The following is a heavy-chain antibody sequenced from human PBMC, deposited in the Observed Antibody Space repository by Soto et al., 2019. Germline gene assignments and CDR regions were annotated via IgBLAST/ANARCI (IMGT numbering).Heavy chain of an antibody. Sequence: EVQLLESGGGLVQPGGSLRLSCAASGFTFSSYAMSWVRQAPGKGLGWVSAISGSGGSTYYADSVKGRFTVTRDNSKNTRYLQMSSLRVEDTDVYYCAKEGGSYGGWFDPWGQGTLVTVSS. CDR2: ISGSGGST. V-gene: IGHV3-23*01. CDR1: GFTFSSYA. D-gene: IGHD1-26*01. J-gene: IGHJ5*02. CDR3: AKEGGSYGGWFDP.